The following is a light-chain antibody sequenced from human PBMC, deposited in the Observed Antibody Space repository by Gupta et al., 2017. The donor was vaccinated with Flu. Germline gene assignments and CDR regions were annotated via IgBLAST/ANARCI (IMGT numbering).Light chain of an antibody. Sequence: QSALTQPASVSGSPGQSFPLPSTGTSSDIGGYNYVSWYRQHPGQAPELLIYDVSNRPLGVSDRFSGSKSGNTASLTISGLRAEDEANYYCRSYRRSSTWVFGTGTKLTVL. CDR3: RSYRRSSTWV. CDR1: SSDIGGYNY. CDR2: DVS. V-gene: IGLV2-14*03. J-gene: IGLJ3*02.